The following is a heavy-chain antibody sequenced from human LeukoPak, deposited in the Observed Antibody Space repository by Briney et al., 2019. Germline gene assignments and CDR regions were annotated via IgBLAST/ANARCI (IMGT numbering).Heavy chain of an antibody. V-gene: IGHV3-48*02. D-gene: IGHD1-26*01. CDR3: ARDTYYALGD. Sequence: GGSLRLSCAASGFTFSNYNMHWVRQAPGKGLEWVSYIGTSSSTIYYADSVKGRFTISRDSAKNSLYLQMNSLRDEDTAVYYCARDTYYALGDWGQGTLVTVSS. J-gene: IGHJ4*02. CDR2: IGTSSSTI. CDR1: GFTFSNYN.